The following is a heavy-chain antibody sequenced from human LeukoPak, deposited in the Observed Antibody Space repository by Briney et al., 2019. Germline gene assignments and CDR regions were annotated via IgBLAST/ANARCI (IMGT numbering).Heavy chain of an antibody. CDR2: ISGSGGST. CDR1: GFTFSSYA. CDR3: AKTSLPSVVVVAATPFDY. Sequence: GALRLSCAASGFTFSSYAMSWVRQAPGKGLEWVSAISGSGGSTCYADSVKGRFTISRDNSKNTLYLQMNSLRAEDTAVYYCAKTSLPSVVVVAATPFDYWGQGTLVTVSS. J-gene: IGHJ4*02. D-gene: IGHD2-15*01. V-gene: IGHV3-23*01.